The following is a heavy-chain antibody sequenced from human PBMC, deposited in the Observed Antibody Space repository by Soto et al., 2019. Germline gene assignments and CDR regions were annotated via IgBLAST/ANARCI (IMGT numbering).Heavy chain of an antibody. V-gene: IGHV3-23*04. D-gene: IGHD3-22*01. CDR3: AKDFGYDSSGYYYDAFDI. Sequence: EVQLVESGGGLVQPGMSLRLSCAASGFTFDDYAMHWVRQAPGKGLEWVSGISGSGGSTYYADSVKGRFTISRDNSKNTLYLQMNSLRAEDTAVYYCAKDFGYDSSGYYYDAFDIWGQGTMVTVSS. CDR2: ISGSGGST. J-gene: IGHJ3*02. CDR1: GFTFDDYA.